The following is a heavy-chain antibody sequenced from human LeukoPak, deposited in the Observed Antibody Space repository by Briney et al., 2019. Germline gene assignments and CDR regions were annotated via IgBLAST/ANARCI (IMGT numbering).Heavy chain of an antibody. CDR3: ARVVDHDYGDYYLDY. J-gene: IGHJ4*02. Sequence: PGGSLRLSCTASGFTFGDYAMTWVRQAPGKGLEWVSSISSSSSYIYYADSVKGRFTISRDNAKNSLYLQMNSLRAEDTAVYYCARVVDHDYGDYYLDYWGQGTLVTVSS. CDR2: ISSSSSYI. CDR1: GFTFGDYA. D-gene: IGHD4-17*01. V-gene: IGHV3-21*04.